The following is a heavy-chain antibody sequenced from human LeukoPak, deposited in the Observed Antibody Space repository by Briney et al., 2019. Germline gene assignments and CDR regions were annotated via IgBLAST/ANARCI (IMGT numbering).Heavy chain of an antibody. J-gene: IGHJ6*02. CDR2: IYYSGST. V-gene: IGHV4-59*01. CDR3: ARVSGYYDILTGYYYYGMDV. Sequence: SETLSLTCTVSGGSISSYYWSWIRQPPGKGLEWIGYIYYSGSTKYNPSLKSRVTISVDTSKNQFSLKLSSVTAADTAVYYCARVSGYYDILTGYYYYGMDVWGQGTTVTVSS. CDR1: GGSISSYY. D-gene: IGHD3-9*01.